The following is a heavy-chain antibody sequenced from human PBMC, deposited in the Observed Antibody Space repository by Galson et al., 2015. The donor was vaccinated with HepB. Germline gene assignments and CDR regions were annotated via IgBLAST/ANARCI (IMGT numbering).Heavy chain of an antibody. D-gene: IGHD3-22*01. CDR2: ISSSSSTI. CDR3: ARDRVDSMIVVVMERSGVDL. V-gene: IGHV3-48*04. CDR1: GFTFSTYS. Sequence: SLRLSCAASGFTFSTYSMNWVRQAPGKGLEWVSYISSSSSTIYYADSVKGRFTISRDNAKNSLHLQMNSLSAEDTAVYYCARDRVDSMIVVVMERSGVDLWGQGTLVTVSS. J-gene: IGHJ5*02.